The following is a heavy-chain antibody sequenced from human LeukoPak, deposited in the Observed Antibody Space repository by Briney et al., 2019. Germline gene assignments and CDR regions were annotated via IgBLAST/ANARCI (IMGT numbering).Heavy chain of an antibody. CDR3: ATLKDKWLQSPGTDY. CDR2: ISGNGVST. J-gene: IGHJ4*02. Sequence: GGSLRLSCAASGFTFSNYVASWVRQAPGKGLEWVSVISGNGVSTNYADSVKGRFTISRDNSKNTVFLQMNSLRAEDTAIYYCATLKDKWLQSPGTDYWGQGTLVTVSS. D-gene: IGHD5-24*01. CDR1: GFTFSNYV. V-gene: IGHV3-23*01.